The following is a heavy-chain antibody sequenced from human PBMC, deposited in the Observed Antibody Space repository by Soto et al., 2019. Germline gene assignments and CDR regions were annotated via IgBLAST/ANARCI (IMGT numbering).Heavy chain of an antibody. D-gene: IGHD6-13*01. Sequence: ASVKVSCKASGGTFSSYAISWVRQAPGQGLEWMGGIIPIFGTANYAQKFQGRVTITADESTSTAYMELSSLRSEDTAVYYCARVVSAAAGSGLGYWGQGTLVTVSS. CDR1: GGTFSSYA. CDR2: IIPIFGTA. V-gene: IGHV1-69*13. CDR3: ARVVSAAAGSGLGY. J-gene: IGHJ4*02.